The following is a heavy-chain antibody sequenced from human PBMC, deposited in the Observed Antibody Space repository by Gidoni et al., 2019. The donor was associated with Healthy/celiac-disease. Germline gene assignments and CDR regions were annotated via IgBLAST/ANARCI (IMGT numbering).Heavy chain of an antibody. CDR2: INHSGST. V-gene: IGHV4-34*01. Sequence: QVQLQQWGAGLLKPSEPLSLTCAVYVGSFSGYYWSWIRQPPGKGLEWIGEINHSGSTNYNPSLKSRVTISVDTSKNQFSLKLSSVTAADTAVYYCSIIGRRMYGMDVWGQGTTVTVSS. CDR1: VGSFSGYY. J-gene: IGHJ6*02. CDR3: SIIGRRMYGMDV. D-gene: IGHD3-10*01.